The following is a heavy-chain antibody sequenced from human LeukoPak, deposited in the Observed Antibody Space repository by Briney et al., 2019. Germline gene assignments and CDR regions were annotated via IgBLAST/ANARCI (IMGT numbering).Heavy chain of an antibody. CDR1: GGTFSSYA. CDR3: ARSGMGYIVGMDV. V-gene: IGHV1-69*04. J-gene: IGHJ6*02. Sequence: SVKVSCKASGGTFSSYAISWVRQAPGQGLEWMGRIIPILGIANYAQKFQGRVTITADKSTSTAYMELSSLRSEDTAVYYCARSGMGYIVGMDVWGQGTTVTVSS. CDR2: IIPILGIA. D-gene: IGHD2-15*01.